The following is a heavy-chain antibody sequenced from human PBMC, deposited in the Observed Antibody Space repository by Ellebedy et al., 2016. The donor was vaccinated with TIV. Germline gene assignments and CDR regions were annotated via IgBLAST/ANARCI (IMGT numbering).Heavy chain of an antibody. CDR1: GYTFTSYY. CDR2: INPSGGST. V-gene: IGHV1-46*01. Sequence: AASVKVSCKASGYTFTSYYMHWVRQAPGQGLEWMGIINPSGGSTSYAQKFQGRVTMTRDTSTSTVYMELSSLRSEDTAVYYCARARDSSGYYYPNFDYWGQGTPVTVSS. J-gene: IGHJ4*02. CDR3: ARARDSSGYYYPNFDY. D-gene: IGHD3-22*01.